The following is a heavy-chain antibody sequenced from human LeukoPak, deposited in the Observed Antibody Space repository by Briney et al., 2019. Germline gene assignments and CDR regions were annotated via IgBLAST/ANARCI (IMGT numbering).Heavy chain of an antibody. D-gene: IGHD3/OR15-3a*01. CDR1: GGSFSGYY. Sequence: SETLSLTCAVYGGSFSGYYWSWIRQPPGKGLEWIGEINHSGSTNYNPSLKSRVTISVDTSKNQFSLKLSSVTAADTAVYYCAREPMAPMIYYFDYWGQGTLLTVSS. CDR2: INHSGST. CDR3: AREPMAPMIYYFDY. J-gene: IGHJ4*02. V-gene: IGHV4-34*01.